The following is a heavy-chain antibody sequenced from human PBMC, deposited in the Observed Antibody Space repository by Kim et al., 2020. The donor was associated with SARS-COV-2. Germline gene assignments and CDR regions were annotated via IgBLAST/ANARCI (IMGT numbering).Heavy chain of an antibody. CDR3: VRSTHYGSTAYNWFDP. V-gene: IGHV3-30*04. J-gene: IGHJ5*02. Sequence: GGSLRLSCAASGFSFSSYGFHWVRQAPGKGLEWVAVISYDGSDAYTADSVKGRFTISRDNFKNSLYLQMNSLTTEDTAMYFCVRSTHYGSTAYNWFDPWG. D-gene: IGHD3-10*01. CDR2: ISYDGSDA. CDR1: GFSFSSYG.